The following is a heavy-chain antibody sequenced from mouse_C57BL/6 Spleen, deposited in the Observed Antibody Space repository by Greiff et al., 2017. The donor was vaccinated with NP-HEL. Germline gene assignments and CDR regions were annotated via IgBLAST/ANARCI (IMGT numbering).Heavy chain of an antibody. CDR2: IDPENGDT. D-gene: IGHD1-2*01. V-gene: IGHV14-4*01. J-gene: IGHJ3*01. Sequence: VHVKQSGAELVRPGASVKLSCTASGFNIKDDYMHWVKQRPEQGLEWIGWIDPENGDTEYASKFQGKATITADTSSNTAYLQLSSLTSEDTAVYYCTHTAPRAYWGQGTLVTVSA. CDR3: THTAPRAY. CDR1: GFNIKDDY.